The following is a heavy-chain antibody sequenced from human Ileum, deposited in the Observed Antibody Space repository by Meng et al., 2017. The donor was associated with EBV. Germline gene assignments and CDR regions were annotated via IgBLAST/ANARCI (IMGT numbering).Heavy chain of an antibody. CDR3: ARGDILTGYWYYLDY. CDR1: GASIRGSRYY. D-gene: IGHD3-9*01. Sequence: LESQALGLSLLKPSETLTITRTFSGASIRGSRYYWGWIRQPPGKGLEWIGSTYYSGSTNYNPSLKSRVTISVDTSKNQFSLNLSSVTAADTAVYYCARGDILTGYWYYLDYWGQGILVTVSS. J-gene: IGHJ4*02. CDR2: TYYSGST. V-gene: IGHV4-39*07.